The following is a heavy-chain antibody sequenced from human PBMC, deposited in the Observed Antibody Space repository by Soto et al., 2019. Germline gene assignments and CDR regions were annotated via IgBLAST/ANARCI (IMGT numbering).Heavy chain of an antibody. CDR2: ISAYNGNT. CDR1: GYTFTSYG. D-gene: IGHD3-22*01. V-gene: IGHV1-18*04. J-gene: IGHJ4*02. CDR3: ARDRSPYYYDSSGYPHY. Sequence: ASVKVSCKASGYTFTSYGISWVRQAPGQGLEWMGWISAYNGNTNYAQKLQGRVAMTTDTSTSTAYMELRSLRSDDTAVYYCARDRSPYYYDSSGYPHYWGQGTLVTVSS.